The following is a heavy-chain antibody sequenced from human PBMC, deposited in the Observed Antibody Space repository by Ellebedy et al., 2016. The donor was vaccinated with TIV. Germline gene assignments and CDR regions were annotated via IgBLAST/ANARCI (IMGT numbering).Heavy chain of an antibody. D-gene: IGHD2-2*01. CDR2: IWYDGSNK. V-gene: IGHV3-33*01. J-gene: IGHJ3*02. Sequence: GESLKISXAASGFTFSSYGMHWVRQAPGKGLEWVAVIWYDGSNKYYADSVKGRFTISRDNSKNTLYLQMNSLRAEDTAVYYCARGAPGYCSSTSCHVFAFDIWGQGTMVTVSS. CDR1: GFTFSSYG. CDR3: ARGAPGYCSSTSCHVFAFDI.